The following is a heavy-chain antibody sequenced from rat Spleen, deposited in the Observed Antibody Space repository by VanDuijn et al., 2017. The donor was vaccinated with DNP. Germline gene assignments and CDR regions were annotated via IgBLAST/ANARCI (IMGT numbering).Heavy chain of an antibody. CDR1: GFTFSSFP. V-gene: IGHV5-46*01. CDR3: ATLQYYAMDA. J-gene: IGHJ4*01. CDR2: ISTSGGST. D-gene: IGHD1-1*01. Sequence: EVQLVESGGGLVQPGRSMKLSCAAPGFTFSSFPMAWVRQAPTKGLEWVATISTSGGSTYYRDSVKGRFTISRDNAKSTLYLQMDSQRSEDTATYYCATLQYYAMDAWGQGTSVTVSS.